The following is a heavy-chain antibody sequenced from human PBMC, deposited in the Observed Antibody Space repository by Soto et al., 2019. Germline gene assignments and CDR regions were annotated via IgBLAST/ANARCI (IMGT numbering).Heavy chain of an antibody. V-gene: IGHV1-3*01. Sequence: ASVKVSCKASGYTFTSYAMHWVRQAPGQRLEWMGWINAGNGNTKYSQKFQGRVTITRDTSASTAYMELSSLRSEDTAVYYCARYYRGQGRDPIRVFDYWGQGTLVTVSS. D-gene: IGHD3-10*01. CDR3: ARYYRGQGRDPIRVFDY. CDR2: INAGNGNT. J-gene: IGHJ4*02. CDR1: GYTFTSYA.